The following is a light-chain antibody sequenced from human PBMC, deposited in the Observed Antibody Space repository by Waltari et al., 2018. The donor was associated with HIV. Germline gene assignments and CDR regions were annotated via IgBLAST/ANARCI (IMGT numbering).Light chain of an antibody. V-gene: IGLV1-47*01. CDR3: ATWDDDLSTWL. CDR2: TNE. J-gene: IGLJ3*02. Sequence: SVLTQPPSASGTPGQRVTITCSGDSSNIGSNSVYWYQQLPGTAPKLLISTNEQRPSGVPDRFSGSNSGTSASLAISGLRSEDEADYYCATWDDDLSTWLFGGGTKLTVL. CDR1: SSNIGSNS.